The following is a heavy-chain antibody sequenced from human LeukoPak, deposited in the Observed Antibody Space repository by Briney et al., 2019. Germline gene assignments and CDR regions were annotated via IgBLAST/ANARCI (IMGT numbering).Heavy chain of an antibody. D-gene: IGHD6-13*01. CDR1: GFTFSSYA. J-gene: IGHJ4*02. CDR2: ISYDGSNK. V-gene: IGHV3-30*04. Sequence: GRSLRLSCAASGFTFSSYAMHWVRQAPGKGLEWVAVISYDGSNKYYADSVKGRFTISRDNFKNTLYLQMNSLRAEDTAVYYCARNTRQQLAIDYWGQGTLVTVSS. CDR3: ARNTRQQLAIDY.